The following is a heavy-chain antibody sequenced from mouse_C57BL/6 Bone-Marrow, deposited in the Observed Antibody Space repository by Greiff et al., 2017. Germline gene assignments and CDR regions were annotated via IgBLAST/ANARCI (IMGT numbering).Heavy chain of an antibody. D-gene: IGHD4-1*01. CDR3: ARLAGTYFDY. CDR1: GFTFSSYG. J-gene: IGHJ2*01. V-gene: IGHV5-6*01. CDR2: ISSGGSYT. Sequence: EVQGVESGGDLVKPGGSLKLSCAASGFTFSSYGMSWVRPTPDKRLEWVATISSGGSYTYYPDSVKGRFTISRDNAKNTLYLQMSRLKSEDTAMYYCARLAGTYFDYWGQGTTLTVSS.